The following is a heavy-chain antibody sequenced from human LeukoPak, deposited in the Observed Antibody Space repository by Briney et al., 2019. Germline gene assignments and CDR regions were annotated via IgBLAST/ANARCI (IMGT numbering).Heavy chain of an antibody. CDR2: IKQDGSGE. CDR3: TTGYSSGWYNEGNY. D-gene: IGHD6-19*01. V-gene: IGHV3-7*01. CDR1: GFTFSSDA. J-gene: IGHJ4*02. Sequence: GGSLRLSCAASGFTFSSDAMSWVRQAPGKGLEWVAKIKQDGSGEYYLDSVKGRFTISRDNAKNSLYLQMNSLRAEDTAVYFCTTGYSSGWYNEGNYWGQGTLVTVSS.